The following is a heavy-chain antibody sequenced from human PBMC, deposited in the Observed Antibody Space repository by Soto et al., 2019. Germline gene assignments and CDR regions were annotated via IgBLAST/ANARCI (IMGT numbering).Heavy chain of an antibody. D-gene: IGHD6-19*01. CDR1: GFTFSSNI. J-gene: IGHJ4*02. CDR2: ISKDGSNK. CDR3: TKDGGWRFDQ. Sequence: QVQLVESGGGVVQPGSSPRVSCAASGFTFSSNIMHWVRQAPGKGLEWVAVISKDGSNKLYADSVKGRFTISRDNSKNTLFLQMDSLRPDDTAVYYCTKDGGWRFDQWGQGTLVTVSS. V-gene: IGHV3-30-3*01.